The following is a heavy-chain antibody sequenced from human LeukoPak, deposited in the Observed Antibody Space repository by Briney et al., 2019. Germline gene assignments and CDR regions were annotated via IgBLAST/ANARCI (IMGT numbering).Heavy chain of an antibody. V-gene: IGHV3-21*01. CDR1: GFTFSSYS. Sequence: GGSLRLSCAASGFTFSSYSMNWVRQAPGKGLEWVSSISSSSSYIYYADSVKGRFTISRDNAKNSLYLQMNSLRSEDTAVYYCAADSSRDYFDYWGQGTLVTVSS. CDR3: AADSSRDYFDY. D-gene: IGHD3-22*01. J-gene: IGHJ4*02. CDR2: ISSSSSYI.